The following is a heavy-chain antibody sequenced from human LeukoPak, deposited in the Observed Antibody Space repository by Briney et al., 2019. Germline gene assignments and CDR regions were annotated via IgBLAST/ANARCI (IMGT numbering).Heavy chain of an antibody. Sequence: GGSLRLSCAASGFTFSNAWMSWVRQAPGKGLEWVGRIKSKTDGGTTDYAAPVKGRFTISRDDSKTTLYLQMNSLKTEDTAVYYCTTDSYWNYFDYWGQGTLVTVSS. CDR3: TTDSYWNYFDY. V-gene: IGHV3-15*01. D-gene: IGHD1-1*01. CDR1: GFTFSNAW. J-gene: IGHJ4*02. CDR2: IKSKTDGGTT.